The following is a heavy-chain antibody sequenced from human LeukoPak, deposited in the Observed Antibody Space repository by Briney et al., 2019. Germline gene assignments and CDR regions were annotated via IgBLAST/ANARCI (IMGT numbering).Heavy chain of an antibody. V-gene: IGHV4-61*01. CDR1: GDSVTNSKFY. CDR2: IYYSGST. Sequence: SETLSLTCSVSGDSVTNSKFYWSWIRQTPGGGLEWIGYIYYSGSTNYNPSLKSRVTISVDTSKNQFSLKLSSVTAADTAVYYCARLFPDSGYHFDYWGQGTLVTVSS. D-gene: IGHD3-22*01. CDR3: ARLFPDSGYHFDY. J-gene: IGHJ4*02.